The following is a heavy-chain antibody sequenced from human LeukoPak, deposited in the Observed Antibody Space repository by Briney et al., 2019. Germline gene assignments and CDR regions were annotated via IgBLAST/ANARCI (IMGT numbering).Heavy chain of an antibody. Sequence: GGSLRLSCAASGFTFSSYEMNWVRQAPGKGLEWVSYISSSGSTIYYADSVKGRFTISRDNAKNSLYLQMNSLRAEDTAVYYCARGRGSDYYDDAFDPWGQGTLVTVSS. V-gene: IGHV3-48*03. CDR3: ARGRGSDYYDDAFDP. J-gene: IGHJ5*02. CDR2: ISSSGSTI. D-gene: IGHD3-22*01. CDR1: GFTFSSYE.